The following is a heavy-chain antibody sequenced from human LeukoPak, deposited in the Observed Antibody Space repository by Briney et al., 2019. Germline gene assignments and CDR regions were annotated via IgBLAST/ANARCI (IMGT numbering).Heavy chain of an antibody. D-gene: IGHD3-22*01. CDR3: AKRGVVIRVILGGFHQKAYYFYS. CDR2: ISDSGGRT. J-gene: IGHJ4*02. V-gene: IGHV3-23*01. Sequence: PGGSLRLSCAVSGITLSNYGMSWVRQAPGKGLEWVAGISDSGGRTNYADSVKGRFTISRDNPKSQLDLERNSLRDQDTGVYFCAKRGVVIRVILGGFHQKAYYFYSWGQGALVTVSS. CDR1: GITLSNYG.